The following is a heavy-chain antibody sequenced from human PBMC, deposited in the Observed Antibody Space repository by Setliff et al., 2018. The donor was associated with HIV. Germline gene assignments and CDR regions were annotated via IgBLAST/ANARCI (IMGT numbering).Heavy chain of an antibody. J-gene: IGHJ5*02. Sequence: LRLSCAASGFTFSTYWMNWVRQAPGKGLEWVANVKRDGSEKRYVDSVKGRFTISRDNAKNSLYLQMSSLRDEDTAVYYCAGGTGWLIDHWGQGTQVTVSS. V-gene: IGHV3-7*01. D-gene: IGHD3-22*01. CDR3: AGGTGWLIDH. CDR1: GFTFSTYW. CDR2: VKRDGSEK.